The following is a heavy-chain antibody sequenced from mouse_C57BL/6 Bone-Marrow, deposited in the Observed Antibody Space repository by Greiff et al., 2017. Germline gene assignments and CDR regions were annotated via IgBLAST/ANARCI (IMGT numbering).Heavy chain of an antibody. CDR1: GFTFSSSA. V-gene: IGHV5-4*01. D-gene: IGHD4-1*01. CDR2: ISDGGSYT. Sequence: EVKLVESGGGLVKPGGSLKLSCAASGFTFSSSAMSWVRQTPEKRLEWVATISDGGSYTYYPDNVKGRFTISRDNAKNNLYLQMSHLKSEDTAMYYCARDRGTGTRSYFDYWGQGTTLTVSS. CDR3: ARDRGTGTRSYFDY. J-gene: IGHJ2*01.